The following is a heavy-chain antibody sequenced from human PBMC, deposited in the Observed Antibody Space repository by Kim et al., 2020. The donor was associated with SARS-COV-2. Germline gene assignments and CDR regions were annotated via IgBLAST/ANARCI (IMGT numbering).Heavy chain of an antibody. CDR3: ARIDSGGWAFDL. Sequence: SETLSLTCSVSGGSITSYYWNWIRQTPRKGLEWIGYIYEDGVTTYNPSLKSRVTISIDMSKNQFSLNLSSVTAADTALYYCARIDSGGWAFDLWGQGTMVTVSS. J-gene: IGHJ3*01. CDR2: IYEDGVT. V-gene: IGHV4-59*08. CDR1: GGSITSYY. D-gene: IGHD3-22*01.